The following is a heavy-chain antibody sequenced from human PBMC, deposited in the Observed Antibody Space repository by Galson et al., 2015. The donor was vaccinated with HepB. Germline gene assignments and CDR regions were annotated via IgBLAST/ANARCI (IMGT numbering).Heavy chain of an antibody. D-gene: IGHD3-10*01. CDR3: ARDRPGCFDY. CDR2: MSYDGSNK. V-gene: IGHV3-30-3*01. Sequence: SLRLSCAASGFTFSSYPMHWVRQAPGKGLEWVAVMSYDGSNKYYPDSVKGRFTISRDNSKNTLYLQMNSLRAEDTAVYYCARDRPGCFDYWGQGTLVTASS. J-gene: IGHJ4*02. CDR1: GFTFSSYP.